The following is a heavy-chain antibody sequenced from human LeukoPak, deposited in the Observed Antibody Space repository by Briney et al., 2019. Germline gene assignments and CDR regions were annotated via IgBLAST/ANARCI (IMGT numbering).Heavy chain of an antibody. Sequence: GGSLRLSCAVSGFTFSTYAMSWVRQAPGKGLEWVSGISGDAGSSYYANSVRGRFTVSRDNSKNTLYLQMGSLRAEDTAVYYCAKHSGGTCYFGMDVWGQGTTVTVAS. CDR1: GFTFSTYA. CDR3: AKHSGGTCYFGMDV. V-gene: IGHV3-23*01. D-gene: IGHD2-15*01. J-gene: IGHJ6*02. CDR2: ISGDAGSS.